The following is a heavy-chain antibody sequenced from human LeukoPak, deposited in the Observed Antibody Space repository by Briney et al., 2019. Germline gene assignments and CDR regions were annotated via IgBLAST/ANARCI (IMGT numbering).Heavy chain of an antibody. CDR3: ARGPQKNGHSSGYPGYFDY. V-gene: IGHV3-21*01. D-gene: IGHD3-22*01. J-gene: IGHJ4*02. Sequence: PGGPLRLSCAASGFTLSSYSINWVRQAPGKGLEWVSSISISSSYIYYADSVKGRFTISRDNAKNSLYLQMNSLRAEDTAVYYCARGPQKNGHSSGYPGYFDYWGQGALVTVSS. CDR1: GFTLSSYS. CDR2: ISISSSYI.